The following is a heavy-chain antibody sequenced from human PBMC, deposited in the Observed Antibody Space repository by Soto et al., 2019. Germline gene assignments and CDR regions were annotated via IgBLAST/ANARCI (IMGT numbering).Heavy chain of an antibody. CDR1: GSAFTTYG. CDR2: ISAHNGNT. D-gene: IGHD1-1*01. J-gene: IGHJ4*02. V-gene: IGHV1-18*01. CDR3: ARGRYGDY. Sequence: QVRLVQSGAEVKKPGASVKVSCQGSGSAFTTYGITWVRQAPGQGLEWMGWISAHNGNTNYAQKLQGRVTVTRDTSTSTAYMELRSLRYDDTAVYYCARGRYGDYWGQGALVTVSS.